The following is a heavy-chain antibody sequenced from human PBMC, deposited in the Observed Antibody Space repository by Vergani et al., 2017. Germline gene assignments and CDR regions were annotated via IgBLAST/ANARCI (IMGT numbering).Heavy chain of an antibody. J-gene: IGHJ4*02. CDR2: IFFSGTT. Sequence: QLQLQESGPGLLKASETLSLTCTVSGESVSSPLYNWGWIRQSPGRGPEWIGSIFFSGTTYYNPSLRGRLSMSVDTSKSQFSLKMDSVTAADTAVYYCAALAGPGFPEFDQWGQGMLVTVSS. CDR1: GESVSSPLYN. V-gene: IGHV4-39*01. CDR3: AALAGPGFPEFDQ. D-gene: IGHD6-19*01.